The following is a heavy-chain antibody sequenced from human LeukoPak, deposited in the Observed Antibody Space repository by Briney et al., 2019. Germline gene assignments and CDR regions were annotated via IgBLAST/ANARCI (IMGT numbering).Heavy chain of an antibody. CDR3: ARDLGYSSPFSLDY. V-gene: IGHV1-69*01. D-gene: IGHD6-13*01. CDR1: GGTFSSYA. Sequence: SVKVSCKASGGTFSSYAISWVRQAPGQGLEWMGGIIPIFGTANYAQKFQGRVTITADESTSTAYMELSSLRSEDTAVYYCARDLGYSSPFSLDYWGQEPWSPSPQ. J-gene: IGHJ4*01. CDR2: IIPIFGTA.